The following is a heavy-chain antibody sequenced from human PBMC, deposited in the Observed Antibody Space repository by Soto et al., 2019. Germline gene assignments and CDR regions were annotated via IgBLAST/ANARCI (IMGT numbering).Heavy chain of an antibody. CDR1: GFTVSSNY. D-gene: IGHD3-16*01. CDR2: VYIGGNT. Sequence: EVQLGDSGGGLVQPGGSLRLSCAASGFTVSSNYMSWVRQAPGKGLERVSVVYIGGNTYYAESVEDRFTISRDNFQNMLYLQMNSLRAEDTAVYYCGGSVGGGFDYWGQGTLVTVSS. V-gene: IGHV3-66*01. J-gene: IGHJ4*02. CDR3: GGSVGGGFDY.